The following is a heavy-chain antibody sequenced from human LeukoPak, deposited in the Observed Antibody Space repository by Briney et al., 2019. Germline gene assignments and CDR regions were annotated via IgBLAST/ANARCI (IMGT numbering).Heavy chain of an antibody. CDR3: ATYYGSGSYYSF. CDR2: IYPGDSDT. Sequence: GESLKISCKGSGYTFHSYWIAWVRQVPGKGLEWMGIIYPGDSDTRYSPSFQGQVTISADKSIRTAYLQWSSLKASDTAMYYCATYYGSGSYYSFWGQGTLVTVSS. D-gene: IGHD3-10*01. CDR1: GYTFHSYW. V-gene: IGHV5-51*01. J-gene: IGHJ4*02.